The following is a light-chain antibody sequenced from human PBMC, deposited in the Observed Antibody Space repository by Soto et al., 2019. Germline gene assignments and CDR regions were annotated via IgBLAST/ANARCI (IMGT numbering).Light chain of an antibody. CDR1: SSDVGGYNY. CDR2: EVT. V-gene: IGLV2-8*01. Sequence: QSALTQPPSASGSPGQSGTISCTGTSSDVGGYNYVSWYQQYPGSAPKLMIYEVTKRPSGVPDRFSGSKSGNTASLTVSGLQAEDEADYYCSSYAASNNFYFVFGGGTKVTVL. CDR3: SSYAASNNFYFV. J-gene: IGLJ3*02.